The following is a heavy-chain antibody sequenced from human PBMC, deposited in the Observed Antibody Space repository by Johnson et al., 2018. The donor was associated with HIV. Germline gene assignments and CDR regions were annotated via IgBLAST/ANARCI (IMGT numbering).Heavy chain of an antibody. CDR2: IYSGGTT. CDR1: GFTVSSNY. Sequence: EKLVESGGGLVQPGGSLRLSCAASGFTVSSNYMNWVRQAPGKGLEWVSVIYSGGTTYHADSVKGRFIISRDNSKSTLYLQMNSLRAEDTAMYYCARDDYYDTSNHLDIWGQGTMVTVSS. J-gene: IGHJ3*02. V-gene: IGHV3-66*01. D-gene: IGHD3-22*01. CDR3: ARDDYYDTSNHLDI.